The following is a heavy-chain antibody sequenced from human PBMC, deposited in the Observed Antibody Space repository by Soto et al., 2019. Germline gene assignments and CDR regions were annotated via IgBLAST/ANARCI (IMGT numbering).Heavy chain of an antibody. CDR2: INHSGST. J-gene: IGHJ6*02. CDR3: ARGLRIPYYGMDV. Sequence: SETLSLTCAVYGGSFSGYYWRWIRQPPGKGLGWIGEINHSGSTNYNPSLKSRVTISVDTSKNQFSLKLSSVTAADTAVYYCARGLRIPYYGMDVWGQGTTVTVSS. V-gene: IGHV4-34*01. D-gene: IGHD2-15*01. CDR1: GGSFSGYY.